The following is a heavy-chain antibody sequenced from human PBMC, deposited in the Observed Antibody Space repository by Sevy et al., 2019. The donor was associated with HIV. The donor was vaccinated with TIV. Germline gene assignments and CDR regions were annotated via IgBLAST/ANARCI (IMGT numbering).Heavy chain of an antibody. CDR1: GFTFSTYA. D-gene: IGHD1-1*01. V-gene: IGHV3-30*04. CDR2: ISHDERTT. J-gene: IGHJ4*02. Sequence: GGSLRLSCAASGFTFSTYAMHWLRQAPGKGLEWVAVISHDERTTYYADSVKGRFTISRDNSKNTLYLQMDSLRPEDTTIYYCARDPGNSGNYWGQGTLVTGSS. CDR3: ARDPGNSGNY.